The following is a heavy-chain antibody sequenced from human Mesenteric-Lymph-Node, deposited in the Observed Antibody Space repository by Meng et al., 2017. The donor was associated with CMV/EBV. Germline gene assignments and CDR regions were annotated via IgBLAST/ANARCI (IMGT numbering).Heavy chain of an antibody. V-gene: IGHV6-1*01. J-gene: IGHJ5*02. CDR3: ARDRVTGTTAVAVDWFDP. Sequence: SQTLSLTCAISGDSVSSNSAAWNWIRQSPSRGLEWLGRTYYRSKWYNDYAVSVKSRITINPDTSKNQFSLQLNSVTPEDTAVYYCARDRVTGTTAVAVDWFDPWGQGTLVTVSS. CDR2: TYYRSKWYN. CDR1: GDSVSSNSAA. D-gene: IGHD1-7*01.